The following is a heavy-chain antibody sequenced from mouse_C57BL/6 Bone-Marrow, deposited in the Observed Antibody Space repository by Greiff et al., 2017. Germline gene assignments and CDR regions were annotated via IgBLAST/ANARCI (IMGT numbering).Heavy chain of an antibody. V-gene: IGHV1-42*01. CDR1: GYSFTGYY. CDR2: INPSTGGT. Sequence: VQLKQSGPELVKPGASVKISCKASGYSFTGYYMNWVKQSPEKSLEWIGEINPSTGGTTYNQKFKAKATLTVDKSSSTAYMQLKSLTSEDSAVYYCARRNSNGGYWGQGTTLTVSS. J-gene: IGHJ2*01. D-gene: IGHD2-5*01. CDR3: ARRNSNGGY.